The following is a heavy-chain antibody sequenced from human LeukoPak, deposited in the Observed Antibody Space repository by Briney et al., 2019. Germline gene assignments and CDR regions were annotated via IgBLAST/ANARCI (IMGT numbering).Heavy chain of an antibody. Sequence: PGGSLRLSCAASGFTFSSYEMNWVRQAPGKGLEWVSYISSSGSTIYYADSVKGRFTISRDNAKNSLYLQMNSLRAEDTAVYYWAGDCWDSSGSPLFYYWGQGTLVTVSS. CDR3: AGDCWDSSGSPLFYY. D-gene: IGHD6-19*01. V-gene: IGHV3-48*03. CDR2: ISSSGSTI. J-gene: IGHJ4*02. CDR1: GFTFSSYE.